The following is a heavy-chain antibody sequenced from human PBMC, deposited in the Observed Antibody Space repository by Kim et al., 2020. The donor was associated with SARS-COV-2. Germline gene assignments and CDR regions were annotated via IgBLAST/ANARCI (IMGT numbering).Heavy chain of an antibody. Sequence: ASVKVSCKISGYSFTDYYMHWVRQAPGQGLEWMGRFNPSDGNTNYAPSFQGRVTMTRDTSTSTVYLDLSGLRSEDTAVYYCAREGFRHRYYCDFWGQGTLVIVSS. CDR2: FNPSDGNT. J-gene: IGHJ4*02. D-gene: IGHD3-16*01. V-gene: IGHV1-46*01. CDR1: GYSFTDYY. CDR3: AREGFRHRYYCDF.